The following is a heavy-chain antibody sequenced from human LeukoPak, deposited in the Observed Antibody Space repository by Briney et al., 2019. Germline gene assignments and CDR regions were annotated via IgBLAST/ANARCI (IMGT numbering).Heavy chain of an antibody. D-gene: IGHD3-16*02. J-gene: IGHJ4*02. CDR1: GYTFASYG. CDR2: ISAYNGNT. V-gene: IGHV1-18*01. Sequence: ASVKVSCKASGYTFASYGISWVRQAPGQGLEWMGWISAYNGNTNYAQKLQGRVTMTTDTSTSTAYMELRSLRSDDTAVYYCARAEGYDYVWGSYRSQTDYYFDYWGQGTLVTVSS. CDR3: ARAEGYDYVWGSYRSQTDYYFDY.